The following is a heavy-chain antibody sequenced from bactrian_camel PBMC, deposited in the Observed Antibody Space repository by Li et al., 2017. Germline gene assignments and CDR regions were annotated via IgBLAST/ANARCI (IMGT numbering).Heavy chain of an antibody. CDR1: GYIYGRYC. D-gene: IGHD3*01. V-gene: IGHV3-2*01. Sequence: VQLVESGGGSVQAGGSLRLSCTATGYIYGRYCMGWVRQAPGKGLEWVSTIYTDGSITYYADSVKGRFTISRDNARHRVLLQMNSLKPEDTAMYYCAAGAGGVWPTRSVPDPSTYTHWGQGTQVTVS. CDR2: IYTDGSIT. J-gene: IGHJ4*01. CDR3: AAGAGGVWPTRSVPDPSTYTH.